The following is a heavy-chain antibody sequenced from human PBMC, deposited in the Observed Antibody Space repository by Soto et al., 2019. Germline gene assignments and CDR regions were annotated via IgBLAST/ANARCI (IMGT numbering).Heavy chain of an antibody. J-gene: IGHJ4*02. Sequence: PSETLSLTCAVYGGSFRGYYWSWIRQPPGKGLEWIGEINHSGSTNYNPSLKSRVTISVDTSKNQFSLKLSSVTAADTAVYYCARGRPRYSGYRIDYWGQGTLVTVSS. D-gene: IGHD5-12*01. CDR1: GGSFRGYY. CDR3: ARGRPRYSGYRIDY. V-gene: IGHV4-34*01. CDR2: INHSGST.